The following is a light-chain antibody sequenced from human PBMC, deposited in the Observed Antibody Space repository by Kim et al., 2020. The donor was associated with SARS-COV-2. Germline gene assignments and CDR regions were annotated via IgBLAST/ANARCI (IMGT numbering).Light chain of an antibody. Sequence: EIVMTQSPATLSVSPGERATLSCRASQSVSRKLAWYQKRSGQAPRLLIYDASTRATDIPVRFSGSGSGTEFTLTISSLQSEDFAVYYCQQYNNWPWTFGQGTKVDIK. CDR1: QSVSRK. J-gene: IGKJ1*01. V-gene: IGKV3-15*01. CDR3: QQYNNWPWT. CDR2: DAS.